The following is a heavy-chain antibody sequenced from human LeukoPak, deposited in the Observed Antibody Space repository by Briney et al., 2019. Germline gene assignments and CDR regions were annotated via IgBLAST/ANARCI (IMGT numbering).Heavy chain of an antibody. CDR1: TFTFNNHG. CDR2: IAADGGVK. D-gene: IGHD6-19*01. Sequence: PGGSLRLSCVTSTFTFNNHGMHWVRQAPGKGLEWVAVIAADGGVKHYTYSVKGRFVLTRDDSKNTVYLEMNNVKVKDTAVYYCAREATWGQWYFDHWGQGAPVIVSS. V-gene: IGHV3-30*03. J-gene: IGHJ4*02. CDR3: AREATWGQWYFDH.